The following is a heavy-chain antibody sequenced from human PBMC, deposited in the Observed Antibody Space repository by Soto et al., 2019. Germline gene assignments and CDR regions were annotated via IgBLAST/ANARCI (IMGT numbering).Heavy chain of an antibody. J-gene: IGHJ4*02. Sequence: GSSVKVSCKASGGTFSSYAISWVRQAPGQGLEWMGGIIPIFGTANYAQKFQGRVTITADESTSTAYMELSSLRSEDTAVYYWELPASGYCSSTSCYTGFDYWGQGTMVTVSS. CDR1: GGTFSSYA. V-gene: IGHV1-69*13. CDR3: ELPASGYCSSTSCYTGFDY. D-gene: IGHD2-2*02. CDR2: IIPIFGTA.